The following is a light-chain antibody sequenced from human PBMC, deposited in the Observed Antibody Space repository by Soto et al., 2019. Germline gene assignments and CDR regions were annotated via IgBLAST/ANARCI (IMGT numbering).Light chain of an antibody. Sequence: EIVLTQSPGTLSLSPGERATLSCRASQTVSSSLAWYQQKPGQAPRLLIYEASNRATGIPARFGGSGSGADFTLTISSLEPEDFAVYYCQQYNNWPPWTFGQGTKVDI. CDR1: QTVSSS. CDR2: EAS. V-gene: IGKV3-11*01. CDR3: QQYNNWPPWT. J-gene: IGKJ1*01.